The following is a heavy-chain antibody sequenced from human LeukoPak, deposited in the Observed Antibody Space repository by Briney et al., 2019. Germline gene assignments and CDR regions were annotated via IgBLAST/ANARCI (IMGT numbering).Heavy chain of an antibody. CDR1: GGSISSYY. V-gene: IGHV4-59*01. CDR2: IYYSGST. Sequence: SETLSLTCTVSGGSISSYYWSWIRQPPGKGLEWIGYIYYSGSTNYSPPLKSRVTISVDTSKNQFSLKLSSVTAADTAVYYCARDIGYYDSSGYYDYWGQGTLVTVSS. D-gene: IGHD3-22*01. J-gene: IGHJ4*02. CDR3: ARDIGYYDSSGYYDY.